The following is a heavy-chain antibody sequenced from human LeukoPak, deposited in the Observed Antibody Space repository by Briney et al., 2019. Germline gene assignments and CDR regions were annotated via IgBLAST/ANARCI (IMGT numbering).Heavy chain of an antibody. Sequence: PSETLSLTCAVCGGSFSGYYWSWLRQPPGKGLEWIGEINHSGSTNYNPSLKSRVTISVDTSKNQFSLKLSSVTAADTAVYYCARGMASLLWWSYYFDYWGQGALVTVSS. CDR3: ARGMASLLWWSYYFDY. CDR2: INHSGST. J-gene: IGHJ4*02. CDR1: GGSFSGYY. V-gene: IGHV4-34*01. D-gene: IGHD2-21*01.